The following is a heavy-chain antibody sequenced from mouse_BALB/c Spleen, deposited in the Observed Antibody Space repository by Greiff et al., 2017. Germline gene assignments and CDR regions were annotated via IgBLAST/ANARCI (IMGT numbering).Heavy chain of an antibody. CDR1: GFDFSSYW. V-gene: IGHV4-1*02. CDR2: INPDSSTI. Sequence: DVMLVESGGGLVQPGGSLKLSCAASGFDFSSYWMSWVRQAPGKGLEWIGEINPDSSTINYTPSLKDKSIISRDNAKNALYLQMSKVKSEDTAHYYRAKTGTEAWFAYWGQGTLVTVSA. CDR3: AKTGTEAWFAY. J-gene: IGHJ3*01. D-gene: IGHD4-1*01.